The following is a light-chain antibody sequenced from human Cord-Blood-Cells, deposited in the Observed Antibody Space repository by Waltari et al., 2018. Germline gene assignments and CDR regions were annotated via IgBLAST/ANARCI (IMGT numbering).Light chain of an antibody. Sequence: QSALTQPASVSGSPGPSITLSCTGTSSDVGRYTYVSWYQQHPGKAPKLMIYDVSNRPSGVSNRFSGSKSGNTASLTISGLQAEDEADYYCSSYTSSSTVFGGGTKLTVL. CDR3: SSYTSSSTV. J-gene: IGLJ2*01. CDR1: SSDVGRYTY. CDR2: DVS. V-gene: IGLV2-14*01.